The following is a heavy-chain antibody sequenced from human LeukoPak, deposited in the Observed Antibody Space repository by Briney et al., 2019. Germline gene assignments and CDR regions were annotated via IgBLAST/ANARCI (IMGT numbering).Heavy chain of an antibody. CDR2: ISYDGSNK. CDR1: GFTFSSYA. CDR3: ARDSSMLRGPLVIYYFDF. D-gene: IGHD3-10*01. Sequence: PGGSLRLSCAASGFTFSSYAMHWVRQAPGKGLEWVAVISYDGSNKYYADSVKGRFTISRDNSKNTVDLQMNSLGVEDTAFYYCARDSSMLRGPLVIYYFDFWGQGTLVTVSS. V-gene: IGHV3-30*04. J-gene: IGHJ4*02.